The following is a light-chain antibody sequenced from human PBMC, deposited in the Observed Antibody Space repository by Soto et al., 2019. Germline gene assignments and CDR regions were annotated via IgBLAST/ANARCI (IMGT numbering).Light chain of an antibody. CDR3: LQKYFYPFT. CDR2: AAS. V-gene: IGKV1-6*01. Sequence: AIPMTQSPSSLSASVGDRVTITCRASQGIRNDLDWFQQKPGKAPKLLIYAASNLQSGVPARFSGSGSGTDFTLTISILQPEDFATYYCLQKYFYPFTFGPGTKVDIK. J-gene: IGKJ3*01. CDR1: QGIRND.